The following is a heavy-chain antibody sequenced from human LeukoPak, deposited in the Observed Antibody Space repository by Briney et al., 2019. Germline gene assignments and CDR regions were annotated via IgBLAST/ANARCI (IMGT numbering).Heavy chain of an antibody. Sequence: PGGSLRLSCAASGFTFSSYWMSWVRQAPGKGLEWVSAISGSGGSTYYADSVKGRFTISRDNSKNTLYLQMNSLRAEDTAVYYCAKGVTMIVVVYYFDYWGQGTLVTVSS. D-gene: IGHD3-22*01. V-gene: IGHV3-23*01. CDR1: GFTFSSYW. CDR3: AKGVTMIVVVYYFDY. CDR2: ISGSGGST. J-gene: IGHJ4*02.